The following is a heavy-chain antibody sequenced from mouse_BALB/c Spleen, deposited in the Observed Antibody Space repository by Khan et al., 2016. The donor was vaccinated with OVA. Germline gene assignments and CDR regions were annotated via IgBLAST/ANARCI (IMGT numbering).Heavy chain of an antibody. J-gene: IGHJ3*01. CDR1: GYTFTDYA. D-gene: IGHD1-1*02. V-gene: IGHV1S137*01. Sequence: QVQLQQSGAELVRPGVSVKISCKASGYTFTDYAMHWVKQRHAKSLEWIGVISTNYGDADYNQTFQGKDSMTVDRSYSTVYIELARLTSEDSAIYYCVRGGKFSYWGQGTLVTVSA. CDR3: VRGGKFSY. CDR2: ISTNYGDA.